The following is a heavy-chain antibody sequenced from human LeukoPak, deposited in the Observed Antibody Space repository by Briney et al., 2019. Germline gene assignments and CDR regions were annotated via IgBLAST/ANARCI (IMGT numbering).Heavy chain of an antibody. V-gene: IGHV5-51*01. D-gene: IGHD6-19*01. J-gene: IGHJ4*02. CDR3: ARLAGYSSGVGY. CDR2: ICLGDSDT. CDR1: GYSSSYYW. Sequence: GESLKISCKGLGYSSSYYWIGWVRQMPGKGLEWMGIICLGDSDTRYSPSFQGQITISADKSISTAYLQWSSLKASDTAMYYCARLAGYSSGVGYWGQGTLVTVSS.